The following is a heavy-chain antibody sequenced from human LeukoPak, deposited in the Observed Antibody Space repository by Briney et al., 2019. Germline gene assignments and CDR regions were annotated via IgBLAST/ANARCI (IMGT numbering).Heavy chain of an antibody. Sequence: GGSLRLSCAASGFTFSNYAMSWVRQAPGKGLEWVSDISGSGGSTYYADSVRGRFTISRDNSKNTLYLQMNSLRVEDAAVYYCARAPVTSCRGAYCYPFDYWGQGTLVTVSS. CDR3: ARAPVTSCRGAYCYPFDY. D-gene: IGHD2-21*01. V-gene: IGHV3-23*01. CDR1: GFTFSNYA. J-gene: IGHJ4*02. CDR2: ISGSGGST.